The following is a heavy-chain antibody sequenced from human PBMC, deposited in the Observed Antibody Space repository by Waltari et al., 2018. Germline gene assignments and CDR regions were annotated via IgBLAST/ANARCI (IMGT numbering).Heavy chain of an antibody. Sequence: QLMQSGAAVKKAGAAVRDPWKECGYTFRRYGSNWVRQAPGRGLEWMGGTIGSNGNINYAQSLQGRISMTTATSTSTCYMELRSRTSDDTAVYYCARDRGPSAVTSFDSWCQGTLVTVSP. V-gene: IGHV1-18*01. J-gene: IGHJ4*02. CDR2: TIGSNGNI. D-gene: IGHD4-17*01. CDR1: GYTFRRYG. CDR3: ARDRGPSAVTSFDS.